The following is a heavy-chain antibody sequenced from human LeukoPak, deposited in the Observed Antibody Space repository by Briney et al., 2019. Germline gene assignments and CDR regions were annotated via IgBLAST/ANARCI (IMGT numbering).Heavy chain of an antibody. Sequence: PSETLSLTCTVSGGSISSSSYYWDWIRQPPGKGLEWIGSIYHSGSTYFHPSLKSRVTISVDTSKNQFSLKLSSVTAADTAVYYCARDQAAYYDRSGYHYSSTAAAFDIWGQGTVVTVSS. CDR3: ARDQAAYYDRSGYHYSSTAAAFDI. D-gene: IGHD3-22*01. V-gene: IGHV4-39*07. CDR2: IYHSGST. CDR1: GGSISSSSYY. J-gene: IGHJ3*02.